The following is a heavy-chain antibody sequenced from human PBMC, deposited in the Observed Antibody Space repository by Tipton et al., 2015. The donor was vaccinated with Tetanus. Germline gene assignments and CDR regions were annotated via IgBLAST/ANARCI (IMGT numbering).Heavy chain of an antibody. V-gene: IGHV4-30-4*08. D-gene: IGHD3-22*01. J-gene: IGHJ6*03. Sequence: TLSLTCTVSGGSISSDNFHWGWVRQPPGKGLEWIGIVYFGGKTYYKPSLKSRVAISIDASKNQFSLKLNSMTAADTAVYYCARVGYYYYYMDVWGKGTTVTVSS. CDR1: GGSISSDNFH. CDR3: ARVGYYYYYMDV. CDR2: VYFGGKT.